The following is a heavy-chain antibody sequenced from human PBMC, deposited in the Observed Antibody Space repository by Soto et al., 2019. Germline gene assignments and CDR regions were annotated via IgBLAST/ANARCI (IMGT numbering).Heavy chain of an antibody. CDR3: ARGGSPGWFDP. D-gene: IGHD3-16*01. V-gene: IGHV3-33*01. J-gene: IGHJ5*02. CDR1: GFTFSSYG. Sequence: PGGSLRLSCAASGFTFSSYGMHWVRQAPGKGLEWVAVIWYDGSNKYYADSVKGRFTISRDNSKNTLYLQMNSLRAEDTAVYYCARGGSPGWFDPWGQGTLVTVSS. CDR2: IWYDGSNK.